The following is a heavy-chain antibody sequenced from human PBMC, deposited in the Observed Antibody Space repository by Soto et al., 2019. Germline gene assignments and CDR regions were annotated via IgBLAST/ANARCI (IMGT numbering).Heavy chain of an antibody. CDR1: GYTLNTYG. V-gene: IGHV1-18*01. CDR3: ARGAYFES. J-gene: IGHJ4*02. Sequence: QVQLVQSGAEVKKPGASVKVSCKASGYTLNTYGITWVRQAPGQGLAWMGWISANNDHTNYPQKLQGRVTMTTDTTASTAYMELRSLTADNTPMSYCARGAYFESGGQGTLVTDSS. CDR2: ISANNDHT.